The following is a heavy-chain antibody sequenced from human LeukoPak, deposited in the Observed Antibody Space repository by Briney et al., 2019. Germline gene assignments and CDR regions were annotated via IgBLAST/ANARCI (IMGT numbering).Heavy chain of an antibody. CDR1: GFTFSSYV. CDR3: AKSDSSGYSGFN. V-gene: IGHV3-23*01. D-gene: IGHD3-22*01. CDR2: ISGSGVGT. J-gene: IGHJ4*02. Sequence: GGSLRLSCAASGFTFSSYVMSWVRQAPGKGLEWVSAISGSGVGTYSADSVKGRFTISRDNSKNTVYLQMNSLRAEDTAVYYCAKSDSSGYSGFNWGQGTLVTVSS.